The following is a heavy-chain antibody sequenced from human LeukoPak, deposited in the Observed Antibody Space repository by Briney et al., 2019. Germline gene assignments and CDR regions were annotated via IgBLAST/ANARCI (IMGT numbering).Heavy chain of an antibody. V-gene: IGHV1-69*04. Sequence: ASVKVSCKASGGTFSSYAISWVRQAPGQGLEWMGRIIPILGIANYAQKFQGRVTITADKSTSTAYMELSSLRPEDTAVYYCARDLTTLYGDYSIDYWGQGTLVTVSS. J-gene: IGHJ4*02. CDR3: ARDLTTLYGDYSIDY. D-gene: IGHD4-17*01. CDR1: GGTFSSYA. CDR2: IIPILGIA.